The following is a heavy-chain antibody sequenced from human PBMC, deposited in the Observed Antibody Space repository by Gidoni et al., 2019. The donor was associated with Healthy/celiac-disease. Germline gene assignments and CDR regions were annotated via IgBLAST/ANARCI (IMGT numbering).Heavy chain of an antibody. CDR3: AKGTYCSSTSCYSVDYYYYMDV. D-gene: IGHD2-2*02. J-gene: IGHJ6*03. CDR1: RLPFRSYA. CDR2: ISGSGGST. Sequence: EVQLLESGGGLVQPGGYLRLSCAAPRLPFRSYAMSWVRQAPGKGLGWVSAISGSGGSTYYADSVKGRFTISRDNSKNTLYLQMNSLRAEDTAVYYCAKGTYCSSTSCYSVDYYYYMDVWGKGTTVTVSS. V-gene: IGHV3-23*01.